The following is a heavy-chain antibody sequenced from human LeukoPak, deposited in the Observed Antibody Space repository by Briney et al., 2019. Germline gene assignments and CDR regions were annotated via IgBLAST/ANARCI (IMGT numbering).Heavy chain of an antibody. D-gene: IGHD2-15*01. V-gene: IGHV1-58*01. CDR3: AAEKRVYCSGGACYPEAFDI. Sequence: SVKVSCKASGFTFTNSAVQWVRQARGRRLEWIGWIVVGSGITNYAQKFQERVTVTRDMSASTAYMELSSLRSEDTAVYYCAAEKRVYCSGGACYPEAFDIWGQGTTVTVSS. CDR2: IVVGSGIT. J-gene: IGHJ3*02. CDR1: GFTFTNSA.